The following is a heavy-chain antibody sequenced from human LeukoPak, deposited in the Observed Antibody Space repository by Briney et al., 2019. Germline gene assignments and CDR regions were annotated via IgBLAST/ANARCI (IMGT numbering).Heavy chain of an antibody. CDR2: IYTSGST. D-gene: IGHD4-11*01. Sequence: SETLSLTCTVSGGSISSGSYYWGWIRQPAGKGLEWIGRIYTSGSTNYNPSLKSRVTISVDTSKNQFSLKLSSVTAADTAVYYCARARDGYSKDGDYWGQGTLVTVSS. V-gene: IGHV4-61*02. CDR1: GGSISSGSYY. J-gene: IGHJ4*02. CDR3: ARARDGYSKDGDY.